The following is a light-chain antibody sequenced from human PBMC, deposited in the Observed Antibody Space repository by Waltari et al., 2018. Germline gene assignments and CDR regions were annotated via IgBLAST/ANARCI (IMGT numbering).Light chain of an antibody. J-gene: IGLJ3*02. V-gene: IGLV2-14*01. Sequence: QSALTQPASVSGSPGQSITISCIGTSNDVGGYNYVSWYQQHPGKAPKHMIYDVSNRPSGVSSRFSGSKSGNTASRTISGLQAEDEADYYCSSYTTGSTWVFGGGTKLTVL. CDR1: SNDVGGYNY. CDR2: DVS. CDR3: SSYTTGSTWV.